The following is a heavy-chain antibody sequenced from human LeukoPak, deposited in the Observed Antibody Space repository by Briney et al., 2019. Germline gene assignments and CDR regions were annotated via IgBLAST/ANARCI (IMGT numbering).Heavy chain of an antibody. D-gene: IGHD3-3*01. Sequence: PGGSLRLSCAASGFTFSSYSMNWVRQAPEKGLEWVSSISSSSSYIYYADSVKGRFTISRDNAKNSLYLQMNSLRAEDTAVYYCARDQSAVRESYYDFWSGYYQYYFDYWGQGTLVTVSS. CDR3: ARDQSAVRESYYDFWSGYYQYYFDY. CDR2: ISSSSSYI. J-gene: IGHJ4*02. V-gene: IGHV3-21*01. CDR1: GFTFSSYS.